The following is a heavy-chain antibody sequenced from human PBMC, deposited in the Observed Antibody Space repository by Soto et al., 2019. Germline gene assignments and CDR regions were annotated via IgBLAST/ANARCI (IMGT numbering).Heavy chain of an antibody. Sequence: GGSLRLSCAASGFTFSSYGMHWVRQAPGKGLEWVAVISYDGSNKYYADSVKGRFTISRDNSKNTLYLQMNSLRAEDTAVYYCAKISILGSSWYYRASWGSPSDAFFDYWGQGTLVTVSS. CDR3: AKISILGSSWYYRASWGSPSDAFFDY. D-gene: IGHD6-13*01. V-gene: IGHV3-30*18. CDR2: ISYDGSNK. CDR1: GFTFSSYG. J-gene: IGHJ4*02.